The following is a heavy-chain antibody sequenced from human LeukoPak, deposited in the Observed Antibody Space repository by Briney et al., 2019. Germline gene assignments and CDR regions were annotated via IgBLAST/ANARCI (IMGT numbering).Heavy chain of an antibody. Sequence: PSETLSLTCTVSGGSISSGGYYWSWLRQHPGKGLEWIGYIYYSGSTYYNPSLKSRVTISVDTSKNQFSLKLSSVTAADTAVYYCARFPYYYDSSGYYYYFDYWGQGTLVTVSS. D-gene: IGHD3-22*01. CDR3: ARFPYYYDSSGYYYYFDY. J-gene: IGHJ4*02. V-gene: IGHV4-31*03. CDR1: GGSISSGGYY. CDR2: IYYSGST.